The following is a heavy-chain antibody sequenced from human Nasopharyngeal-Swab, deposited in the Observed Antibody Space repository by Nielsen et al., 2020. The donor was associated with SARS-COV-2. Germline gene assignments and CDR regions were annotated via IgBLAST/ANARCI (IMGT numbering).Heavy chain of an antibody. CDR1: GFTFSSYA. CDR2: IGTSSTPI. V-gene: IGHV3-48*01. D-gene: IGHD2/OR15-2a*01. CDR3: VRGWRSNSFDY. Sequence: GESLKISCAASGFTFSSYAMSWVRQVPGKGLEWVAHIGTSSTPIYYADSVRGRFSISRDNAKNSLSLLMSTLRGEDTAVYYCVRGWRSNSFDYWGQGARVTVSA. J-gene: IGHJ4*01.